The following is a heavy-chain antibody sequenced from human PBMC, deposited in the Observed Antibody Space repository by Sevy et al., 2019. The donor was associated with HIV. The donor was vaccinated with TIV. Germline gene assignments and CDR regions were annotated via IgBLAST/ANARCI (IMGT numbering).Heavy chain of an antibody. CDR3: AREVGGFNWRPYYFDS. V-gene: IGHV3-7*01. J-gene: IGHJ4*02. Sequence: GGSLRLSCETSGFIFTDYWMSWVRQIPGKGLEWVATIKQDHSEKYYVDSVKDRFAISRDSAKKSVSLQMNGLRAEDTALYFCAREVGGFNWRPYYFDSWGQGTLVTVSS. D-gene: IGHD3-3*01. CDR1: GFIFTDYW. CDR2: IKQDHSEK.